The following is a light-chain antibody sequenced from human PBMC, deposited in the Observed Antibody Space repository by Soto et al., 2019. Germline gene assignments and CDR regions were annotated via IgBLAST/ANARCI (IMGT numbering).Light chain of an antibody. Sequence: IKMTQSPSTLSASVGDRVTITCRASQSISSWLAWYQQKPGEAPKLMIYHASSLQSGVPSRFSGSGSGTDCTLTISSLQPEDVATYYCQQSYSTPPTFGQGTRLEIK. V-gene: IGKV1-39*01. CDR3: QQSYSTPPT. J-gene: IGKJ5*01. CDR2: HAS. CDR1: QSISSW.